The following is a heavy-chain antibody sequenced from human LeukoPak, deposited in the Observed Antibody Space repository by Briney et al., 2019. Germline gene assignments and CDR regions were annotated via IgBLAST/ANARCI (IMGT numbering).Heavy chain of an antibody. J-gene: IGHJ4*02. D-gene: IGHD2-21*02. CDR3: ASSRVVTAISYFDY. CDR1: GGSISSSSYY. CDR2: IYYSGST. Sequence: SETLSLTCTVSGGSISSSSYYWGWIRQPPGKGLEWIGSIYYSGSTYYNPSLKSRVTISVDTSKNQFSLKLSSVTAADTAVYYCASSRVVTAISYFDYWGQGTLVTVSS. V-gene: IGHV4-39*01.